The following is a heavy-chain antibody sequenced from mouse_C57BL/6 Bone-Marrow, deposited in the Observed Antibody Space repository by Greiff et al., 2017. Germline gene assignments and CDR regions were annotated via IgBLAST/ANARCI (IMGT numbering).Heavy chain of an antibody. CDR1: GYTFTNYW. J-gene: IGHJ1*03. CDR3: ARRDDGYFDV. D-gene: IGHD2-3*01. Sequence: QVQLQQSGAELVRPGTSVKMSCKASGYTFTNYWIGWAKQRPGHGLEWIGDIYPGGGYTNYNEKFKGKATLTADKSSSTAYMQFSRLTSEDSAIYYCARRDDGYFDVWGKGTTVTVSS. CDR2: IYPGGGYT. V-gene: IGHV1-63*01.